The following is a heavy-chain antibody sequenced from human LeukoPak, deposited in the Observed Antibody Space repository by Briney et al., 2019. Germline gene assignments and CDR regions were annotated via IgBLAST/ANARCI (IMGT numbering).Heavy chain of an antibody. CDR1: GLTFINRC. CDR3: VNGCDSRGYFCYFDY. CDR2: IPYDGANK. Sequence: GGSLRLSRTASGLTFINRCMHWVRQAPGKGLEWVAFIPYDGANKYYADSVKGRFTISRDTSKNMLSLQMSSLSAEDTALYYCVNGCDSRGYFCYFDYWGQGALVTVSS. D-gene: IGHD3-22*01. V-gene: IGHV3-30*02. J-gene: IGHJ4*02.